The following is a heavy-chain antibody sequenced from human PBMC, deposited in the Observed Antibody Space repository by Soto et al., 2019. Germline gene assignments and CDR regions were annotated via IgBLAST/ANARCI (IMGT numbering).Heavy chain of an antibody. CDR3: ARGSRGLRDAFDI. V-gene: IGHV3-33*01. CDR1: GFTFSSYG. D-gene: IGHD4-17*01. Sequence: GGSLRLSCAASGFTFSSYGMHWVRQAPGKGLEWVAVIWYDGSNKYYADSVKGRFTISRDNSKNTLYLQMNSPRAEDTAVYYCARGSRGLRDAFDIWGQGTMVTVSS. CDR2: IWYDGSNK. J-gene: IGHJ3*02.